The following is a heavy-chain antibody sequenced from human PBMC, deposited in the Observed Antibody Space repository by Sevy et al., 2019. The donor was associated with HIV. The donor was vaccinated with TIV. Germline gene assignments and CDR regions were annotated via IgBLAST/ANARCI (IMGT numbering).Heavy chain of an antibody. CDR2: FDPEDGKR. CDR3: ATTKDYYDSSGYPFDY. V-gene: IGHV1-24*01. D-gene: IGHD3-22*01. CDR1: GRTLTQLS. J-gene: IGHJ4*02. Sequence: ASVKVSCKVSGRTLTQLSIHWVRQAPGKGLEWMGTFDPEDGKRIYAQKFKGRLTMTEDTSTETAYMELNSLRSDDTAVYYCATTKDYYDSSGYPFDYWGQGTQVTVSS.